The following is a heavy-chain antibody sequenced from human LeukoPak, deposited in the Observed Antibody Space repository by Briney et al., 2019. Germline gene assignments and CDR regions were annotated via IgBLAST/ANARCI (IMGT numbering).Heavy chain of an antibody. CDR2: IKKNGSEK. CDR1: GFTFSSYW. V-gene: IGHV3-7*01. Sequence: GGALRLSCAASGFTFSSYWMSWVRQAPGKGLEWVANIKKNGSEKDYVDSVKGRFTISRDNAKKSLYLQMNSLRAEDTAVYYCARHLSGVTGYTYGRGIDYWGQGTLVTVSS. J-gene: IGHJ4*02. CDR3: ARHLSGVTGYTYGRGIDY. D-gene: IGHD5-18*01.